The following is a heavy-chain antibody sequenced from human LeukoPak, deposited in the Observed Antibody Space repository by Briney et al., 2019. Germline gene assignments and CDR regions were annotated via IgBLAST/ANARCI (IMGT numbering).Heavy chain of an antibody. J-gene: IGHJ4*02. D-gene: IGHD6-13*01. CDR1: GFPFSSYS. CDR2: IKPDGTTK. Sequence: GGSLRLSCAASGFPFSSYSMTWVRQAPGKGLEWVANIKPDGTTKFYVDSVKGRFTISRDNALNSLYLQMNSLRAEDTAIYYCARSIPYGTTWYGRSDYWGQGTLVTVSS. V-gene: IGHV3-7*03. CDR3: ARSIPYGTTWYGRSDY.